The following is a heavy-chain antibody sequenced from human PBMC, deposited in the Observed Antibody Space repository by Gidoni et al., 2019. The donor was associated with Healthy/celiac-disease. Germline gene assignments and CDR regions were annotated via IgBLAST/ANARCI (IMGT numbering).Heavy chain of an antibody. D-gene: IGHD6-6*01. J-gene: IGHJ5*02. CDR3: ARGAIAARWGGPYNWFDP. V-gene: IGHV4-34*01. CDR2: INHSGST. Sequence: QVQLQQLGAGLFKPSETLSLICAVYDGSFSGYYWRWIRQPPGKGLEWIGEINHSGSTNYNPSLKSRVTISVDSSKNQFSLKLSSVTAADTAVYYCARGAIAARWGGPYNWFDPWGQGTLVTVSS. CDR1: DGSFSGYY.